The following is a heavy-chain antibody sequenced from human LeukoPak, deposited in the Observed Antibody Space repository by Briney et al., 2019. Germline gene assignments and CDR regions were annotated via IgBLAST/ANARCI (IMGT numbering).Heavy chain of an antibody. CDR2: IRYDGSNK. D-gene: IGHD3-22*01. Sequence: GGSLRLSCAASGFTFSSYGMHWVRQAPGKGLEWVAFIRYDGSNKYYADSVKGRFTISRDNAKNSLYLQMNSLRAEDTAVYYSARDSETYYYDSSGYYYPYYFDYWGQGTLVTVSS. CDR1: GFTFSSYG. J-gene: IGHJ4*02. CDR3: ARDSETYYYDSSGYYYPYYFDY. V-gene: IGHV3-30*02.